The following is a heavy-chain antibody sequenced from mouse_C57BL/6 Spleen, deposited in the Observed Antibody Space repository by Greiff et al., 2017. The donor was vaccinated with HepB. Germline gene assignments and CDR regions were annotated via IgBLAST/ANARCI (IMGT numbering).Heavy chain of an antibody. Sequence: QVQLQQPGAELVKPGASVKLSCKASGYTFTSYWMQWVKQRPGQGLEWIGEIDPSDSYTNYNQKFKGKATLTVDTSSSTAYIQLSSLTSEDSAVYYCARRGDYDEGYWGQGTTLTVSS. J-gene: IGHJ2*01. CDR2: IDPSDSYT. CDR3: ARRGDYDEGY. CDR1: GYTFTSYW. V-gene: IGHV1-50*01. D-gene: IGHD2-4*01.